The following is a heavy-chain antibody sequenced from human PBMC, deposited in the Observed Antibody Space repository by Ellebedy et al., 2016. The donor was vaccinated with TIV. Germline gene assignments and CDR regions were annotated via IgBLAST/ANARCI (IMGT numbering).Heavy chain of an antibody. CDR2: INHNGKT. V-gene: IGHV4-34*01. D-gene: IGHD2-21*02. Sequence: SETLSLTCAVYGGSFSGYYWRWIRQHPGKGLEWIGEINHNGKTNYSPSLKSRVTVSVDTSKNQFSLKLSSVTAADTAVYYCARGLTYWGGDCSGYFQHWGQGTLVTVSS. CDR1: GGSFSGYY. CDR3: ARGLTYWGGDCSGYFQH. J-gene: IGHJ1*01.